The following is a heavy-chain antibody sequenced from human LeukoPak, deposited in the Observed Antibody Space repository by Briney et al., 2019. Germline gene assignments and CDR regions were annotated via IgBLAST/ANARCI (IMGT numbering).Heavy chain of an antibody. D-gene: IGHD1-26*01. V-gene: IGHV4-4*07. J-gene: IGHJ4*02. CDR3: AHGGKSGSYSEN. CDR2: IYSSGST. CDR1: GGSISNHY. Sequence: PSETLSLTCTVSGGSISNHYWSWIRQPAGKALEWVGRIYSSGSTDYNPSLKSRVTMSVDTSKSQFSLNLSSVTAADTAVYYCAHGGKSGSYSENWGQGIPVFVSS.